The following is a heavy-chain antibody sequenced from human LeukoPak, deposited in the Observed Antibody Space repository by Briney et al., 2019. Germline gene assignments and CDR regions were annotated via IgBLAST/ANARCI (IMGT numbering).Heavy chain of an antibody. CDR2: FYYNGNT. J-gene: IGHJ6*03. Sequence: PSETLSLTCSVSGFSISSSAYYWGWVRQSPGKGPEWIGAFYYNGNTYYKPSLQSRVTISADTPKNQFSLDLTSVTAAHAAIYWCVCQRATLGSTHYYMDAWGKGTTVVVSS. V-gene: IGHV4-39*07. CDR1: GFSISSSAYY. D-gene: IGHD3-16*01. CDR3: VCQRATLGSTHYYMDA.